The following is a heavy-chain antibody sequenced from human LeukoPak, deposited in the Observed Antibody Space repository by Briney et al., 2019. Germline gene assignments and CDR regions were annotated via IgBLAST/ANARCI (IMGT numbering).Heavy chain of an antibody. CDR1: GGSISTYY. J-gene: IGHJ4*02. CDR2: IYYSGST. CDR3: ARLAGSNSIGGFDY. D-gene: IGHD1-26*01. Sequence: PSETLSLTCTVSGGSISTYYWSWIRQPPGKGLEWIGYIYYSGSTNYNPSLKSRVTISVDTSKNQFSLKLSSVTAADTAVYYCARLAGSNSIGGFDYWGQGTLVTVSS. V-gene: IGHV4-59*08.